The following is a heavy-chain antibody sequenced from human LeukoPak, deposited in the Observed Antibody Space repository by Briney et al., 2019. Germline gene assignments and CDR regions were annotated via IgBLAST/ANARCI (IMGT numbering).Heavy chain of an antibody. Sequence: GASVKVSCKASGGTFSSYAISWVRQAPGQGLEWMGGIIPIFGTANYAQKFQGRVTITADESTSTAYMELSSLRSEDTAVYYCASTLGRYNWFDPWAREPWSPSPQ. V-gene: IGHV1-69*01. CDR3: ASTLGRYNWFDP. CDR2: IIPIFGTA. CDR1: GGTFSSYA. J-gene: IGHJ5*02. D-gene: IGHD2-15*01.